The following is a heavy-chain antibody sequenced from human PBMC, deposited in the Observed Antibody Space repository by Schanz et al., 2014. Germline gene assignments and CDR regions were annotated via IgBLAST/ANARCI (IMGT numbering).Heavy chain of an antibody. D-gene: IGHD3-10*01. Sequence: EVQLVESGGGLVKPGGSLRLSCATSGFTLNNAWMNWVRQAPGKGLQWVARIKSKTDGGTRDYAAPVKGRFTISTDDSKNTWYLQMNSLKTENTAVYYCTADLWFGAVWGVWWGQGTLVTVSS. V-gene: IGHV3-15*01. J-gene: IGHJ4*02. CDR3: TADLWFGAVWGVW. CDR1: GFTLNNAW. CDR2: IKSKTDGGTR.